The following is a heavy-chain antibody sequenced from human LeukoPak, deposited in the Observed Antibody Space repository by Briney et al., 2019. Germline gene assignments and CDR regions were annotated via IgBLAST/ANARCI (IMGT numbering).Heavy chain of an antibody. CDR3: ARDAGEWLLPQAMDF. D-gene: IGHD3-3*01. CDR1: GGTFSSYA. CDR2: ISGYNGNT. V-gene: IGHV1-18*01. J-gene: IGHJ4*02. Sequence: GSSVKVSCKASGGTFSSYAISWVRQAPGQGLEWMGWISGYNGNTKYAQNLQDRVTMTTDTSTNTVYMELRSLRSDDTAVYYCARDAGEWLLPQAMDFWGQGTLVTVSS.